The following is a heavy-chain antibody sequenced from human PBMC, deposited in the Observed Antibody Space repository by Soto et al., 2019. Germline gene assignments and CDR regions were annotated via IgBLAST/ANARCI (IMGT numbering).Heavy chain of an antibody. Sequence: QVQLAQSTGEVKKPGASVRVSCKATGYTFIRYGIAWVRQAPGQGFEWMGWISPYNDHTVYAQKFQGRVTMTADISTRTVYMNLRGLKSDDTAVYYCARGGYYDNSWGKLSHYGLDVWGQGTSVSVSS. CDR1: GYTFIRYG. V-gene: IGHV1-18*01. CDR3: ARGGYYDNSWGKLSHYGLDV. J-gene: IGHJ6*02. CDR2: ISPYNDHT. D-gene: IGHD3-16*01.